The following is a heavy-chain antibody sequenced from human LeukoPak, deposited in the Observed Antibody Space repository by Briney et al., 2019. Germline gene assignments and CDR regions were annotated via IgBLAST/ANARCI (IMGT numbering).Heavy chain of an antibody. CDR2: IYYSGST. CDR3: ARSRGYFDY. D-gene: IGHD6-13*01. V-gene: IGHV4-59*01. J-gene: IGHJ4*02. CDR1: GGSISSYY. Sequence: SETLSLTXTVSGGSISSYYWSWIRQPPGKGLEWIGYIYYSGSTNYNPSLKSRVTISVDTSKNQFSLKLNSVTAADTALYYCARSRGYFDYWGQGTLVTVSS.